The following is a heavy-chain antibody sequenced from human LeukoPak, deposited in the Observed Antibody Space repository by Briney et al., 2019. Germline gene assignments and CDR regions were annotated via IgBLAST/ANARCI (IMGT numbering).Heavy chain of an antibody. CDR1: GYSFTNYW. J-gene: IGHJ4*02. D-gene: IGHD6-13*01. CDR3: ARLTSSWSFDY. V-gene: IGHV5-51*01. CDR2: ISPDGSDT. Sequence: GESLKISCKGSGYSFTNYWIGWVRQMPGKALEWMGIISPDGSDTRYSPSFQGQVTISADKSITTAYLQWSSLKASDTAMYYCARLTSSWSFDYWGQGTLVTVSS.